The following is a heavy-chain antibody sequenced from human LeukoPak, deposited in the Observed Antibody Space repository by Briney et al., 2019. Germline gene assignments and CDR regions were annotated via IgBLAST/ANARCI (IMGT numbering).Heavy chain of an antibody. V-gene: IGHV3-49*04. Sequence: PGRSLRLSCSGSGFTFGDHAMSWVRQAPGKGLEWVGFIRSKAYRGTTEYAASVTGRFSISRDDSASIAYLQMNSLKTEDTAVYYCARGPIQLWIHNAMDVWGQGTTVTVSS. CDR3: ARGPIQLWIHNAMDV. D-gene: IGHD5-24*01. CDR2: IRSKAYRGTT. J-gene: IGHJ6*02. CDR1: GFTFGDHA.